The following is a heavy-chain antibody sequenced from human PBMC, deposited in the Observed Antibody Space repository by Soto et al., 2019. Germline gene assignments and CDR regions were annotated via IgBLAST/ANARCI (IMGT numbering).Heavy chain of an antibody. D-gene: IGHD2-15*01. V-gene: IGHV1-18*01. J-gene: IGHJ4*02. CDR1: GYTFTSYG. Sequence: ASVKVSCKASGYTFTSYGMSWVRQGPGQGLGWMGWISAYNGNTNYAQKLQGRVTMTTDTSTSTAYMELRSLRSADTAVYYCSSLGAYCSGGWCYLGYSDHCGQGTLVTVSS. CDR2: ISAYNGNT. CDR3: SSLGAYCSGGWCYLGYSDH.